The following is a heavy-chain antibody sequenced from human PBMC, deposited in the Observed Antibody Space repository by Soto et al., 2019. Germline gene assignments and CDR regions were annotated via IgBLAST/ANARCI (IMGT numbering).Heavy chain of an antibody. CDR1: GGTFSSYT. Sequence: QVQLVQSGAEVKKPGSSVTVSCKDSGGTFSSYTISWGREAPGQGLEWMGRIIPILGIANYAQKFQGRVTITADKSTSTAYMELSSLRSEDTAVYYCARLVESSSGDSFDIWGERTMVTVSS. D-gene: IGHD6-13*01. J-gene: IGHJ3*02. CDR3: ARLVESSSGDSFDI. CDR2: IIPILGIA. V-gene: IGHV1-69*02.